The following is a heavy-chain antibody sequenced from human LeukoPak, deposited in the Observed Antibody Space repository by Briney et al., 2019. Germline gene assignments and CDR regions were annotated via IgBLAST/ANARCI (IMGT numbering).Heavy chain of an antibody. CDR3: ARAASYYEFWSGYYLF. J-gene: IGHJ4*02. D-gene: IGHD3-3*01. CDR1: GYTFTSYG. Sequence: ASVKVSCKASGYTFTSYGISWVRQAPGQGLEWMGWISAYNGNTNYAQKLQGRVTMTTDTSTSTAYMELRSLRSDDTAVYYCARAASYYEFWSGYYLFWGQGTLVTVSS. V-gene: IGHV1-18*01. CDR2: ISAYNGNT.